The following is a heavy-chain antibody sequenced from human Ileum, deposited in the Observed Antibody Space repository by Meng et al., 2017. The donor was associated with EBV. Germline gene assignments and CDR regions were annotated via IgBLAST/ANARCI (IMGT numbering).Heavy chain of an antibody. Sequence: LLLQEQGPGLVKPSWTLSLTCTVSGGSISSSSCDWAWIRQPPGEGLEWIGSVVYSGTTYYTSSLKSRVSISVVTSKNQFSLKLSSVTAADTAVYYCARHHHSPTFDYWGQGTLVTVSS. CDR3: ARHHHSPTFDY. D-gene: IGHD1-14*01. CDR1: GGSISSSSCD. V-gene: IGHV4-39*01. CDR2: VVYSGTT. J-gene: IGHJ4*02.